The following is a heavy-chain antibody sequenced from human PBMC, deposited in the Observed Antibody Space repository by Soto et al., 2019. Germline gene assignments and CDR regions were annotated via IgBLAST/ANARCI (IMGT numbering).Heavy chain of an antibody. J-gene: IGHJ1*01. CDR1: GFTFSSYA. CDR2: ISGSGGST. V-gene: IGHV3-23*01. Sequence: GGSLRLSCAASGFTFSSYAMSWVRQAPGKGLEWVSAISGSGGSTYCADSVKGRFTISRDNSKNTLYLQMNSLRAEDTAVYYCAKTTYSSGWYAHFQHWGQGTLVTVSS. D-gene: IGHD6-19*01. CDR3: AKTTYSSGWYAHFQH.